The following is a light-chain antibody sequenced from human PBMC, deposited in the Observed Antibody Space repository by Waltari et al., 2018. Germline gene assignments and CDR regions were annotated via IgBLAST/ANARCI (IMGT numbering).Light chain of an antibody. CDR3: QQYNTYSS. J-gene: IGKJ2*03. CDR1: QSISNY. CDR2: KAS. V-gene: IGKV1-5*03. Sequence: DIQMTQSPSTVSASVGDTITITCRASQSISNYLAWYQQKPGKAPKLLIYKASSSGSGVPSRFSGSGSGTEFTLTISSLQPDDFATYYRQQYNTYSSFGQGTKLEIK.